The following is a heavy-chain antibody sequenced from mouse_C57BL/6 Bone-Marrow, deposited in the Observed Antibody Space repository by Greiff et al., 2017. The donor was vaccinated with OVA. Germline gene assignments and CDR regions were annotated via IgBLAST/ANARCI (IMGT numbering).Heavy chain of an antibody. CDR1: GFNIKDDY. CDR3: TPSSLYWYFDV. CDR2: IDPENGDT. Sequence: EVQLQESGAELVRPGASVKLSCTASGFNIKDDYMHWVKQRPEQGLEWIGWIDPENGDTEYASKFQGKATITADTSSNTAYLQLSSLTSEDTAVYYCTPSSLYWYFDVWGTGTTVTVSS. J-gene: IGHJ1*03. V-gene: IGHV14-4*01.